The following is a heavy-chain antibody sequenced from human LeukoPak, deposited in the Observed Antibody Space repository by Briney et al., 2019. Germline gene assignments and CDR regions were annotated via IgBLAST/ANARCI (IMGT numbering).Heavy chain of an antibody. V-gene: IGHV3-74*01. J-gene: IGHJ6*02. CDR3: ARVSKIRYGMDV. CDR1: GFTFSSYW. Sequence: GGSLGLSCAASGFTFSSYWMHWVRQAPGKGLVWVSRINSDGSSTSYADSVKGRFTISRDNAKNTLYLQMNSLRAEDTAVYYCARVSKIRYGMDVWGQGTTVTVSS. CDR2: INSDGSST. D-gene: IGHD6-13*01.